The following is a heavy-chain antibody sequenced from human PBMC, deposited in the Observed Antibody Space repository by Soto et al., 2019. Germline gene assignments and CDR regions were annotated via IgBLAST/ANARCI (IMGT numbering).Heavy chain of an antibody. V-gene: IGHV3-74*01. CDR3: ATAIFGSGTANDY. CDR2: IIGDGSGT. Sequence: EVQLVESGGGLVQPGGSLRLSCAASGFTFSGSWMHWVRQAPGKGLVWVSRIIGDGSGTRYADFVKGRFTISRDDAKYTLFLQMNGLRPEDTAVDSCATAIFGSGTANDYWGQGTLVTFSS. D-gene: IGHD3-3*01. J-gene: IGHJ4*02. CDR1: GFTFSGSW.